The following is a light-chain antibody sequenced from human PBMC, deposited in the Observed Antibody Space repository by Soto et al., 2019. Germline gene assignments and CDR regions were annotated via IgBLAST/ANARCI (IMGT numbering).Light chain of an antibody. J-gene: IGKJ1*01. CDR2: WAS. V-gene: IGKV4-1*01. CDR3: QQYYSNPWT. CDR1: QSVFYSSNNKNY. Sequence: DIVMTQSPDSLAVSLGERATINCKSSQSVFYSSNNKNYLAWYQHKPGQPPKLLIYWASTRESGVPDRFSGGGSGTDFTLTISSLQAEDVAVYYCQQYYSNPWTFGQGTQVEIK.